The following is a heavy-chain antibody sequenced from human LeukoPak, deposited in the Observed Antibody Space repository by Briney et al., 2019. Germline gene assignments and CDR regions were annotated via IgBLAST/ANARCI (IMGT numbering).Heavy chain of an antibody. CDR2: INWDGETT. Sequence: GGSLTLSCAASGLIFDAYTMHWVRQAPGKGLEWVSLINWDGETTYYADSVKGRFTISRDNAKNSLYLQMNSLRAEDTAVYYCASTLNPYSSSWYRGYYFDYWGQGTLVTVSS. V-gene: IGHV3-43*01. D-gene: IGHD6-13*01. CDR3: ASTLNPYSSSWYRGYYFDY. CDR1: GLIFDAYT. J-gene: IGHJ4*02.